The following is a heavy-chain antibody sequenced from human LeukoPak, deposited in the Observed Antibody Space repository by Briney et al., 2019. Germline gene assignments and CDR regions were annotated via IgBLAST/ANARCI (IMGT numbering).Heavy chain of an antibody. V-gene: IGHV3-11*01. Sequence: GGSLRLSCAASGFTFSDYYMSWIRQAPGKGLEWVSYISSSGSTIYYADSVKGRFTISRDNAKNSPYLQMNSLRAEDTAVYYCARDQSTSGWLSYNGFDPWGQGTLVTVSS. CDR1: GFTFSDYY. CDR2: ISSSGSTI. D-gene: IGHD6-19*01. CDR3: ARDQSTSGWLSYNGFDP. J-gene: IGHJ5*02.